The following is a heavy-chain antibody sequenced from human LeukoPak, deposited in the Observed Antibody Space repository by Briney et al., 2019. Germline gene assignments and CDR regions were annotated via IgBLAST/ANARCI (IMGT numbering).Heavy chain of an antibody. CDR3: ARVMGLVPTAIVYNWFDA. J-gene: IGHJ5*02. D-gene: IGHD2-2*01. CDR2: IYFSGST. Sequence: PSETLSLTCTVSGGSFSSRGYYWSWLRQYPGKGLECIGYIYFSGSTYYNPSLKSRLTISVDTSKNQFSLKLSAVTAADTAVYYCARVMGLVPTAIVYNWFDAWGQGTLVTVSS. V-gene: IGHV4-31*03. CDR1: GGSFSSRGYY.